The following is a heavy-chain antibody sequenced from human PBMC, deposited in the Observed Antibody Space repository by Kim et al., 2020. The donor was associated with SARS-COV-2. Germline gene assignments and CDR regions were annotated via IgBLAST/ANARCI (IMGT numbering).Heavy chain of an antibody. Sequence: SETLSLTCTVSGGSISSSSYYWGWIRQPPGKGLEWIGSIYYSGSTYYNPSLKSRVTISVDTSKNQFSLKLSSVTAADTAVYYCARHDTYGYDSSGYYPPPLKYWGQGTLVTVSS. CDR3: ARHDTYGYDSSGYYPPPLKY. V-gene: IGHV4-39*01. CDR2: IYYSGST. J-gene: IGHJ4*02. D-gene: IGHD3-22*01. CDR1: GGSISSSSYY.